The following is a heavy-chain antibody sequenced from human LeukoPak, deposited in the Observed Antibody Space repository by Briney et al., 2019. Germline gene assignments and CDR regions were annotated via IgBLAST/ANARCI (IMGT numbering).Heavy chain of an antibody. Sequence: GGSLRLSCAASGFTFSSYWMSWVRQAPGKGLEWVANIKQDGSEKYYVDSVKGRFTISRDNAKNSLYLQMNSLRAEDTAVYYCARDQSYAVAGEYYFDYWGQGTLVTVSS. D-gene: IGHD6-19*01. CDR1: GFTFSSYW. J-gene: IGHJ4*02. CDR2: IKQDGSEK. CDR3: ARDQSYAVAGEYYFDY. V-gene: IGHV3-7*01.